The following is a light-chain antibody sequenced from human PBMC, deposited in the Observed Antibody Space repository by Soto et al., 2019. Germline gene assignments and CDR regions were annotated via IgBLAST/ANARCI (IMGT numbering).Light chain of an antibody. J-gene: IGLJ3*02. CDR2: GVS. V-gene: IGLV2-11*01. CDR3: YSYSAYTTLWV. CDR1: SSDVGGSDY. Sequence: QSALTQPRSVSGSPGQSVTISCTGTSSDVGGSDYVSWFQHYPGKGPKLLIYGVSNRPSGVSNRFSGSKSGNAASLTISGLQAEDEADYYCYSYSAYTTLWVFGGGTKLTVL.